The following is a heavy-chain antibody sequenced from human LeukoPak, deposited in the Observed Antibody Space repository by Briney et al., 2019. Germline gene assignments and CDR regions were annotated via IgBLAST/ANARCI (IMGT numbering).Heavy chain of an antibody. CDR1: GRFMFGSYG. J-gene: IGHJ5*02. CDR3: AKSTRYYDSSGYVDL. D-gene: IGHD3-22*01. V-gene: IGHV3-30*18. CDR2: ISHTASMK. Sequence: PGGSLRLSCTASGRFMFGSYGMHWVRQVPGKGLEWVAVISHTASMKVYAESVKGRFTVSRDNSKSTLYLQMNSLRPEDTALYYCAKSTRYYDSSGYVDLWGQGTLVTVSS.